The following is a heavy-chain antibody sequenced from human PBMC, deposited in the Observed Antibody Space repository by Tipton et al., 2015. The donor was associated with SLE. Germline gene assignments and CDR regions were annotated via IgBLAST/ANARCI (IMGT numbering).Heavy chain of an antibody. D-gene: IGHD3-16*02. CDR1: EFIFNSYE. CDR3: AKGYDYVWGTYRYGGYFDS. Sequence: SLRLSCAASEFIFNSYEMNWVRQAPGKGLEWVSGISWNSGSTGYADSVKGRFTISRDNAKNSLYLQMNSLRAEDTALYYCAKGYDYVWGTYRYGGYFDSWGQGTLVTVSS. J-gene: IGHJ4*02. V-gene: IGHV3-9*01. CDR2: ISWNSGST.